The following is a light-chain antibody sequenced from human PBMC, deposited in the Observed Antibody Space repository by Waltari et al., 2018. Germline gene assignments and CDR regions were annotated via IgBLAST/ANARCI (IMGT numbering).Light chain of an antibody. CDR3: SSFTSSGTWV. CDR1: NSDIGGYSS. CDR2: GVS. V-gene: IGLV2-14*03. J-gene: IGLJ3*02. Sequence: QSALTQPASVSGSPRQSITISCTGTNSDIGGYSSVSWYQHHPGKAPKLMIFGVSDRPSGVSNRFSGSKSGNTASLTISGLQAEDEADYYCSSFTSSGTWVFGGGTRVTVL.